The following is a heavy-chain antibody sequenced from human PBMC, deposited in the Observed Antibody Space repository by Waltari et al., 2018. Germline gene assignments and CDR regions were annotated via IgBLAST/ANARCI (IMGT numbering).Heavy chain of an antibody. CDR2: ISGSGGST. V-gene: IGHV3-23*01. J-gene: IGHJ6*02. CDR1: GFTFSSYA. Sequence: EVQLLESGGGLVQPGGSLRLSCAASGFTFSSYAMSWVRQAPGKGLEWVSAISGSGGSTYYADSVKGRFTISGDNSKNTLYLQMNSLRAEDTAVYYCAAASFATVNYYYYYGMDVWGQGTTVTVSS. CDR3: AAASFATVNYYYYYGMDV. D-gene: IGHD4-17*01.